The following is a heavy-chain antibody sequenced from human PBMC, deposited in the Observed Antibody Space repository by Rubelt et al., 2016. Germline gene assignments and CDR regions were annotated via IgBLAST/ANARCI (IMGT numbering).Heavy chain of an antibody. V-gene: IGHV3-15*01. CDR3: TTDWGGDYEVDY. CDR2: IKSKTDGGTT. D-gene: IGHD4-17*01. CDR1: GFTFSSYW. J-gene: IGHJ4*02. Sequence: EVQLVESGGGLVQPGGSLRLSCAASGFTFSSYWMSWVRQAPGKGLEWVGRIKSKTDGGTTDYAAPVKGRFTISREDSKNKLYLHMNSLKTEDTAMYYCTTDWGGDYEVDYWGQGTLVTVSS.